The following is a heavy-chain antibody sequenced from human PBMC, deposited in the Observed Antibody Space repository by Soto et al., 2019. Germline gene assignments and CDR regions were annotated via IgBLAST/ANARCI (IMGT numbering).Heavy chain of an antibody. CDR3: ARQPATRDYYYYMDV. V-gene: IGHV4-39*01. Sequence: SETLSLTCTVSGGSISSSSYYWGWIRQPPGKGLEWIGSIYYSGSTYYNPSLKSRVTISVDTSKNQFSLKLSSVTAADTAVYYCARQPATRDYYYYMDVWGKGTTVTVSS. CDR2: IYYSGST. CDR1: GGSISSSSYY. D-gene: IGHD5-12*01. J-gene: IGHJ6*03.